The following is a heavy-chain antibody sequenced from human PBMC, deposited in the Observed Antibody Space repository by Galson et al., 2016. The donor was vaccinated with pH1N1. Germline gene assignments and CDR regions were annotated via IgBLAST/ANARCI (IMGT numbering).Heavy chain of an antibody. J-gene: IGHJ3*01. D-gene: IGHD6-19*01. CDR1: GGTFSSNA. V-gene: IGHV1-69*10. Sequence: SVKVSCKASGGTFSSNAISWVRQAPGQGLEWVGGIIPILGTTNFAQQFQGRVTTSADRSTRTFYMELSSLRSEDTAVYFCARSLGSGGPWGVFDVWGHGTMVTVSS. CDR3: ARSLGSGGPWGVFDV. CDR2: IIPILGTT.